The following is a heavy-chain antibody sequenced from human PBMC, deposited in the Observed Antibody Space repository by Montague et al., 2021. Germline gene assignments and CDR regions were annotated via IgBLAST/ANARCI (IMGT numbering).Heavy chain of an antibody. J-gene: IGHJ3*01. V-gene: IGHV4-59*01. CDR3: AREWSGFDF. D-gene: IGHD1-26*01. CDR1: GDSMNTYK. Sequence: SEILSLTCTVSGDSMNTYKWNWIRQPPGKGLEWIGYIYSSGNTNYNPSLKSRVTISVDTSRNQFSLEVSPVTAADTAMYYCAREWSGFDFWGHGTMVTVSS. CDR2: IYSSGNT.